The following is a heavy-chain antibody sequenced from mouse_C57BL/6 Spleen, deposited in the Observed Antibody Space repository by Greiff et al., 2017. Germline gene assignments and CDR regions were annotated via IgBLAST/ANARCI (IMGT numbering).Heavy chain of an antibody. CDR2: IDPEDGET. D-gene: IGHD1-1*01. J-gene: IGHJ4*01. V-gene: IGHV14-2*01. Sequence: VQLQQSGAELVKPGASVKLSCTASGFNIKDYYMHWVKQRTEQGLEWIGRIDPEDGETKYAPKFQGKATITADTSSNTAYLQLSSLTSEDTAVYYCSRVTTVVATPYYAMDYWGQGTSVTVSS. CDR3: SRVTTVVATPYYAMDY. CDR1: GFNIKDYY.